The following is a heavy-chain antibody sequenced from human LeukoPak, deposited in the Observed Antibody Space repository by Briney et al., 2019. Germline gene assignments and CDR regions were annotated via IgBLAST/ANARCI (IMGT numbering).Heavy chain of an antibody. V-gene: IGHV3-53*04. Sequence: GGSLRLSCAASGFTVSSNYMSWVRQAPGKGLEWVSVIYSGGSTYYADSVKGRFTISRHNSKNTLYLQMNSLRAEDTAVYYWARAQSYDSSGYYGYYYYGMDVWGQGTTVTVSS. D-gene: IGHD3-22*01. CDR3: ARAQSYDSSGYYGYYYYGMDV. CDR2: IYSGGST. CDR1: GFTVSSNY. J-gene: IGHJ6*02.